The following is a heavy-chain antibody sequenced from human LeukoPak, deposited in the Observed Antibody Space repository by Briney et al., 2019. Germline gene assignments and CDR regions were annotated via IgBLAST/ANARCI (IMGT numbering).Heavy chain of an antibody. D-gene: IGHD6-19*01. V-gene: IGHV3-7*01. CDR2: IKQDGSEK. CDR1: GFSFSSYW. J-gene: IGHJ2*01. CDR3: ARDRHSSGWYGWYFDL. Sequence: GGSLRLSCAASGFSFSSYWMSWVRQAPGKGLEWVANIKQDGSEKYYVDSAKGRFTISRDNAKNSFYLQMNSLRAEDTAVYYCARDRHSSGWYGWYFDLWGRGTLVTVSS.